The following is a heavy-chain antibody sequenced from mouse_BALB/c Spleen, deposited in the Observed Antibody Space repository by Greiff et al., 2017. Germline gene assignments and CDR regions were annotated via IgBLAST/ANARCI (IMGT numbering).Heavy chain of an antibody. V-gene: IGHV5-17*02. CDR2: ISSGSSTI. CDR3: ARYKSGFDY. CDR1: GFTFSSFG. J-gene: IGHJ2*01. Sequence: EVQVVESGGGLVQPGGSRKLSCAASGFTFSSFGMHWVRQAPEKGLEWVAYISSGSSTIYYADTVKGRFTISRDNPKNTLFLQMTSLRSEDTAMYYCARYKSGFDYWGQGTTLTVSS.